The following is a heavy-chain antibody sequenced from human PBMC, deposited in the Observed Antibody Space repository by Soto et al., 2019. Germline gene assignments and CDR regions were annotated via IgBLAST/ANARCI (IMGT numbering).Heavy chain of an antibody. CDR1: GYSFTGYS. CDR2: INPKSGGT. V-gene: IGHV1-2*02. J-gene: IGHJ4*02. CDR3: AREVLSRGHLITGKIFDY. Sequence: GASVKVSCKTSGYSFTGYSVHWVRQAPGHGPEWMGWINPKSGGTKYAQKFQGRVTMTRDTSISTVFMELSRVTSDDTAVYYCAREVLSRGHLITGKIFDYCGQGSLVTVSS. D-gene: IGHD1-20*01.